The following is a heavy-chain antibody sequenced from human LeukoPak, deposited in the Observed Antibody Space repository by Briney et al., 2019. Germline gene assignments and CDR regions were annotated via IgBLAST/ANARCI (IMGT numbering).Heavy chain of an antibody. CDR1: GYSIGSGYY. D-gene: IGHD6-25*01. V-gene: IGHV4-38-2*02. CDR3: ARERGAAPLIAAAIPNPYFDC. CDR2: IYHNGNT. J-gene: IGHJ4*02. Sequence: PSETLSLTCAISGYSIGSGYYWAWIRQPPGKGVEGIGSIYHNGNTYYNPSLKSRVAISTDRSKNLVSLRLTSVTAADTAMFYCARERGAAPLIAAAIPNPYFDCWGQGTLVTVSS.